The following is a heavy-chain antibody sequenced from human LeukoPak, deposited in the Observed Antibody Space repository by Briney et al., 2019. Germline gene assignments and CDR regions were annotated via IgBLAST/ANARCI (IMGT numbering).Heavy chain of an antibody. CDR2: IYSSGHT. Sequence: PSETLSVTCMVPGGSTSSSNWCRMRLPPGKGLEWIGYIYSSGHTNYNPSLNSRVTMSVDKSKNQFSLKMYSVTAADTAVYYCARHRDPLQGTVFDHCGQGALVTVSS. CDR1: GGSTSSSN. D-gene: IGHD1-1*01. CDR3: ARHRDPLQGTVFDH. J-gene: IGHJ4*02. V-gene: IGHV4-59*08.